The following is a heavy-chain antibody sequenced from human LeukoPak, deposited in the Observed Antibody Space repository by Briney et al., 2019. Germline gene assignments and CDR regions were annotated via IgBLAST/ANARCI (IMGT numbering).Heavy chain of an antibody. D-gene: IGHD3-3*01. J-gene: IGHJ6*03. CDR3: ARPYFNFWGGYPSFHYYMDV. CDR1: GYTFTSYG. Sequence: ASVKVSCKASGYTFTSYGISWVRQAPGQGLEWMGWISAYNGNTNYAQKLQGRVTMTTDTSTSTAYMELRSLRSDDTAVYYCARPYFNFWGGYPSFHYYMDVWGKGTTVTVSS. CDR2: ISAYNGNT. V-gene: IGHV1-18*01.